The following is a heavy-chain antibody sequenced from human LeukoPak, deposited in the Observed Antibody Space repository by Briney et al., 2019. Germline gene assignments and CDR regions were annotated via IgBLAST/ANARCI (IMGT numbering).Heavy chain of an antibody. CDR2: IYSNNST. V-gene: IGHV3-53*05. J-gene: IGHJ6*02. CDR1: GLTVSRHY. D-gene: IGHD3-10*01. Sequence: GGSLRLSCAGSGLTVSRHYMSWVRQAPGKGLEGVAVIYSNNSTYYADSVKCRFTIFRDSSRNTLLLQMSSLRREDTAIYYCARDYMVRGMDVWGQGTTVTVSS. CDR3: ARDYMVRGMDV.